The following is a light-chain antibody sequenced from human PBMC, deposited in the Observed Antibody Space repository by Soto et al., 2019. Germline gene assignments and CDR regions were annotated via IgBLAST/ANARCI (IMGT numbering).Light chain of an antibody. CDR1: SSDVGGYNY. V-gene: IGLV2-14*01. CDR2: EVS. CDR3: LSYTASSTFV. J-gene: IGLJ1*01. Sequence: QSALTQPASVSGSPGQSITISCIGSSSDVGGYNYVSWYQHHPGRVPKPMIFEVSDRPSGVSSRFSGSKSGNTAYLTISGLQTEDEADYYCLSYTASSTFVFGTGTKLTVL.